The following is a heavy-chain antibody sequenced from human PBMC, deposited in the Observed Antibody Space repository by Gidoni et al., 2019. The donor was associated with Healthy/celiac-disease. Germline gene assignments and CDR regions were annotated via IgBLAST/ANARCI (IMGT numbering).Heavy chain of an antibody. D-gene: IGHD3-3*01. J-gene: IGHJ6*02. CDR2: IGTAGDT. CDR1: GLTFSSYD. Sequence: EVQLVESGGGLVQPGGSLRLSCSASGLTFSSYDMHWVRQATGKGLEWVSAIGTAGDTYYPGSVKGRFTISRENAKNSLYLQMNSLRAGDTAVYYCARAENSPYYDFWSGPGGMDVWGQGTTVTVSS. V-gene: IGHV3-13*04. CDR3: ARAENSPYYDFWSGPGGMDV.